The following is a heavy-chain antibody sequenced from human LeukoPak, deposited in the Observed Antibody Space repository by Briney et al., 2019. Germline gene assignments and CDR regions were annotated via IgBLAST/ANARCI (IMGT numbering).Heavy chain of an antibody. V-gene: IGHV3-23*01. CDR2: ISMSGGST. Sequence: GGSLRLSCAVSGFTISNYVMSWVRQAPGKGLEWVSGISMSGGSTYYADSVKGRFTISRDNSKNTLYLQMNSLRAEDTAVYYCARYYGDPRGFDYWGQGTLVTVSS. CDR3: ARYYGDPRGFDY. CDR1: GFTISNYV. J-gene: IGHJ4*02. D-gene: IGHD4-17*01.